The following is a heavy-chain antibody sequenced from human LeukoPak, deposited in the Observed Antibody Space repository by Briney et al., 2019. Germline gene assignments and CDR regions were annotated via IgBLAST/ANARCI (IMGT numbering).Heavy chain of an antibody. CDR1: GYTFTSYY. D-gene: IGHD3-22*01. Sequence: ASVKVSCKASGYTFTSYYMHWVRQAPGQGLEWMGWINPNSGGTNYAQKFQGWVTMTRDTSISTAYMELSRLRSDDTAVYYCARARIGDAFDIWGQGTMVTVSS. V-gene: IGHV1-2*04. CDR2: INPNSGGT. J-gene: IGHJ3*02. CDR3: ARARIGDAFDI.